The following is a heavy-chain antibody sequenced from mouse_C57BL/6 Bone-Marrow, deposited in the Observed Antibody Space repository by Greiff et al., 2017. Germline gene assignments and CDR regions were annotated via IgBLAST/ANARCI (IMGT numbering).Heavy chain of an antibody. D-gene: IGHD1-1*01. CDR1: GYTFTSYW. CDR3: AALRTWFAY. Sequence: QVQLQQPGAELVKPGASVKLSCKASGYTFTSYWMQWVKQRPGQGLEWIGEIDPSDSYTNYNQKFKGKATFTVDTSSSTAYMQLSSLTSEDAAVYYCAALRTWFAYWGQGTLVTVSA. CDR2: IDPSDSYT. V-gene: IGHV1-50*01. J-gene: IGHJ3*01.